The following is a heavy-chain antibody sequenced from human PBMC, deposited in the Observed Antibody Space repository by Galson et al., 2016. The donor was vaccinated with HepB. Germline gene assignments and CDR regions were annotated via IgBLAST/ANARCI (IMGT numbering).Heavy chain of an antibody. CDR1: GGSISSRGYY. J-gene: IGHJ4*02. CDR2: IYYSGGT. CDR3: AGYGGVPFAY. V-gene: IGHV4-31*03. D-gene: IGHD3-16*01. Sequence: TLSLTCTVSGGSISSRGYYWSWIRQHPGKGLEWIGFIYYSGGTYYNPSLQSRLTISLDTSKNHFSLKLDSVTAAVTAVYYCAGYGGVPFAYWGQGTLVTVSS.